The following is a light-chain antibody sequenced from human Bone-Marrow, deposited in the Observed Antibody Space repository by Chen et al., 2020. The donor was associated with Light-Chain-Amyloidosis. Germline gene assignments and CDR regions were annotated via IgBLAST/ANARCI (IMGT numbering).Light chain of an antibody. CDR1: ALPDQY. J-gene: IGLJ3*02. Sequence: YELTQPPSASVSPGQTARITCSGDALPDQYAYWYQQKAGQAPVLVINKDSERPSGIPERVSGSSSGTTVTLTISGVQAEDEAVYYCQSADSTGIYRVFGGGTKLTVL. CDR2: KDS. V-gene: IGLV3-25*03. CDR3: QSADSTGIYRV.